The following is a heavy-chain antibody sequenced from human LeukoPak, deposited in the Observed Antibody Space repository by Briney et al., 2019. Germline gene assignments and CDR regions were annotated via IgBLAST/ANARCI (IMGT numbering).Heavy chain of an antibody. Sequence: SETLSLTCTVSGGSISSYYWSWIRQPPGKGLEWIGYIYYSGSTYYNPSLKSRVTISVDRSKNQFSLKLSSVTAADTAVYYCANADRYCSGGSCPVPDAFDFWGQGTMVTVSS. CDR1: GGSISSYY. CDR3: ANADRYCSGGSCPVPDAFDF. CDR2: IYYSGST. V-gene: IGHV4-59*12. J-gene: IGHJ3*01. D-gene: IGHD2-15*01.